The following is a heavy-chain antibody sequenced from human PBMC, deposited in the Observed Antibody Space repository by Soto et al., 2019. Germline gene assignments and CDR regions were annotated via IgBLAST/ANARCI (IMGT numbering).Heavy chain of an antibody. CDR3: GRDPRRREGYNFNS. CDR1: GFIFTDYS. Sequence: QVQLVESGGGLVEPGGSLRLSCSASGFIFTDYSMTWIRQAPGKGLEWVSYISNGDETTQYADSVKGRFSVSRDNAKKVLVLQMNSLRGDDTAVYYGGRDPRRREGYNFNSWGRGALVTVSS. CDR2: ISNGDETT. J-gene: IGHJ4*02. V-gene: IGHV3-11*01. D-gene: IGHD5-18*01.